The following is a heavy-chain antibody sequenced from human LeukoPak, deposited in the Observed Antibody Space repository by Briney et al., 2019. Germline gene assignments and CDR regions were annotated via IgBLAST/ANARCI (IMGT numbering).Heavy chain of an antibody. D-gene: IGHD5-18*01. CDR2: INHSGST. CDR3: ASTARLGYYYYYMDV. V-gene: IGHV4-34*01. Sequence: SETLSLTCAVYGGSFSGYYWSWIRQPSGKGLEWIGEINHSGSTNYNPSLKSRVTISVDTSKNQFSLKLSSVTAADTAVYYCASTARLGYYYYYMDVWGKGTTVTVSS. CDR1: GGSFSGYY. J-gene: IGHJ6*03.